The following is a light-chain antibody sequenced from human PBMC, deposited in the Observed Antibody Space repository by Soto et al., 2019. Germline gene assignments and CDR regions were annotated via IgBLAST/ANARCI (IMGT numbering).Light chain of an antibody. Sequence: DIQMTQSPSTLSASVVSRVTITCRASQSISNWLAWYQQKPGTAPKVLIYHASNLQSGVPSRFSGSGSGTDFTLTISRLEPEDFVVFYCYQYGSTPPTFGQGTKVDIK. J-gene: IGKJ1*01. CDR3: YQYGSTPPT. CDR1: QSISNW. CDR2: HAS. V-gene: IGKV1-5*01.